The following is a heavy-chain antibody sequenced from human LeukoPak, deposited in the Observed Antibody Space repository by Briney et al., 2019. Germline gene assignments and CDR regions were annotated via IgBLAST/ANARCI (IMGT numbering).Heavy chain of an antibody. CDR3: ARGITMVRANWFDP. J-gene: IGHJ5*02. Sequence: SETLSLTCAVYGGSFSGYYWSWIRQPPGKGLEWIGEINHSGSTNHNPSLKSRVTISVDTSKNQFSLKLSSVTAADTAVYYCARGITMVRANWFDPWGQGTLVTVSS. V-gene: IGHV4-34*01. D-gene: IGHD3-10*01. CDR2: INHSGST. CDR1: GGSFSGYY.